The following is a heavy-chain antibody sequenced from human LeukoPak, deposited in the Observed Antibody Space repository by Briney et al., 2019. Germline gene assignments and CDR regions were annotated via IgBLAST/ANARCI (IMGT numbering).Heavy chain of an antibody. CDR3: ARDKNYFDY. CDR2: IYSGGST. J-gene: IGHJ4*02. Sequence: PGGSLRLSCAASGFTFSSYAMSWVRQAPGKGLEWVSVIYSGGSTYYADSVKGRFTSSRDNSKNTLYLQMNSLRAEDTAVYYCARDKNYFDYWGQGTLVTVSS. CDR1: GFTFSSYA. V-gene: IGHV3-66*01.